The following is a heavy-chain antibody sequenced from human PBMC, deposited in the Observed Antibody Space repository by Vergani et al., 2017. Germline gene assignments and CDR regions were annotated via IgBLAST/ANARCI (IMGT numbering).Heavy chain of an antibody. CDR2: LNHSGST. CDR1: GGSFSGYY. D-gene: IGHD2-15*01. Sequence: QVQLQQWGAGLLKPSETLSLTCAVYGGSFSGYYWSWIRQPPGKGLEWIGELNHSGSTNYNPSLKSRVTISVDKSKNQFSLRLSSVTAADTAVYYCARGPSVCSGGSCYVTGAVDIWGQGTMVTGSS. CDR3: ARGPSVCSGGSCYVTGAVDI. V-gene: IGHV4-34*01. J-gene: IGHJ3*02.